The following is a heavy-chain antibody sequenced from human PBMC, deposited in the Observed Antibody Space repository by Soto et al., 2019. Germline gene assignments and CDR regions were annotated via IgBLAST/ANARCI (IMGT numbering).Heavy chain of an antibody. J-gene: IGHJ5*02. D-gene: IGHD6-19*01. CDR1: GFTFDDYA. V-gene: IGHV3-9*01. CDR3: AKDSSGWYGWFDP. Sequence: SLRLSCAASGFTFDDYAMHWVRQAPGKGLEWVSGISWNSGSIGYADSVKGRFTISRDNAKNSLYLQMNSLGAEDTALYYCAKDSSGWYGWFDPWGQGTLVTVSS. CDR2: ISWNSGSI.